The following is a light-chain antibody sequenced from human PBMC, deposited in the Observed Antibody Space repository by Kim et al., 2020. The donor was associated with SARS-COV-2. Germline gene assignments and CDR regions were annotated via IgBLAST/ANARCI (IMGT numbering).Light chain of an antibody. CDR3: NSPDSSGNPYVV. V-gene: IGLV3-19*01. Sequence: SSELTQDPAVSVALGQTVRITCQGDSLRSYYASWYQQKPGQAPVLVIYGKNNRPSGIPDRFSGSSSGNTASLTITGDQAEDEADYYFNSPDSSGNPYVVFGGGTQRTVL. J-gene: IGLJ2*01. CDR1: SLRSYY. CDR2: GKN.